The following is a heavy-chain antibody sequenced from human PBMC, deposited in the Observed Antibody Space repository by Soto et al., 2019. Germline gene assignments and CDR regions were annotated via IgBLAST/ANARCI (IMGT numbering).Heavy chain of an antibody. CDR3: ARVPRYNWNDEYYYFDY. CDR2: INHSGST. V-gene: IGHV4-34*01. Sequence: SETLSLTCAVYGGSFSGYYWSWIRQPPGKGLEWIGEINHSGSTNYNPSLKSRVTISVDTSKNQFSLKLSSVTAADTAVYYCARVPRYNWNDEYYYFDYWGQGTLVTLSS. J-gene: IGHJ4*02. CDR1: GGSFSGYY. D-gene: IGHD1-1*01.